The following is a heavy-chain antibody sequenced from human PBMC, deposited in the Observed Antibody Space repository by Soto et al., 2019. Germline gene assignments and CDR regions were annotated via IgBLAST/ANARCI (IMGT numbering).Heavy chain of an antibody. CDR1: EFAFSSYW. CDR2: IRKDGSQR. CDR3: ARDVSPGSSGLYFDAFDI. Sequence: ESGGGLVQPGGSLTLSCAASEFAFSSYWMTWVRQAPGKGLEWVANIRKDGSQRSYLDSVRGRFTISRDNSKNSLYLQMNSLGAEDTALYFCARDVSPGSSGLYFDAFDIWGQGTMVTVSS. D-gene: IGHD6-25*01. J-gene: IGHJ3*02. V-gene: IGHV3-7*04.